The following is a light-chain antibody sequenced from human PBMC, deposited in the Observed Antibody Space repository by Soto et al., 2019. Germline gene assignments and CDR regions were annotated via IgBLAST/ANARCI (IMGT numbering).Light chain of an antibody. Sequence: EVVLTQSPGTLSLSPGERATLSCRASQTVSSSHLAWYQQKPGQAPRLLIYGASDRATVIPDRFSGSGSGTDFTLTISRLEPEDFAVYYCQHFGSSPPKYTFGQGTKLEIK. CDR1: QTVSSSH. J-gene: IGKJ2*01. CDR3: QHFGSSPPKYT. CDR2: GAS. V-gene: IGKV3-20*01.